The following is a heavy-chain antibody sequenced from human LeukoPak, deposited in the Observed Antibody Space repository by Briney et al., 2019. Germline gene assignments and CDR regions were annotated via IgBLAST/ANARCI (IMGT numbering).Heavy chain of an antibody. CDR2: IVSSGSYI. J-gene: IGHJ4*02. V-gene: IGHV3-21*01. Sequence: PGILLRLSFEARRFALGSCSRCSLHQSTGKGLEWVSSIVSSGSYIYYADSVKGRFTISRDNAKNSLYLQMNSLRAEDTAVYYCARESGGYCSTTSCYKGYFDYWGQGTLVTVSS. CDR1: RFALGSCS. CDR3: ARESGGYCSTTSCYKGYFDY. D-gene: IGHD2-2*02.